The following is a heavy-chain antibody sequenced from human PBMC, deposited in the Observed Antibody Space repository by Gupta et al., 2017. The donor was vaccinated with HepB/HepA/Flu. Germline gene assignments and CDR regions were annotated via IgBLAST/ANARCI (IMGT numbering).Heavy chain of an antibody. V-gene: IGHV3-15*01. Sequence: LSLSCTSSTFTFPNAWLDWVRPVPGKGLEWVGRIKSETDGGTTDYAAPLRGRFTISRDGEKNTLYLQMNNLNTEDTAIYYCTTDQGDSRDFYSFNYWGQGTLVTVSP. CDR1: TFTFPNAW. CDR3: TTDQGDSRDFYSFNY. J-gene: IGHJ4*02. D-gene: IGHD3-22*01. CDR2: IKSETDGGTT.